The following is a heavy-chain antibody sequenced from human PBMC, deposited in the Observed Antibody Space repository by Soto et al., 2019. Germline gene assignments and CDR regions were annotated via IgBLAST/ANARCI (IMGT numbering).Heavy chain of an antibody. D-gene: IGHD1-26*01. J-gene: IGHJ6*02. Sequence: GFTFRTYSMNWVRRAPGKGLEWVSYITSSSDTIYYGDSVQGRFTISRDNARNSLYLQVNSLRDEDTAVYYCARVPSSGSYRSYYYYGMDVWGQGTTVTVSS. V-gene: IGHV3-48*02. CDR3: ARVPSSGSYRSYYYYGMDV. CDR1: GFTFRTYS. CDR2: ITSSSDTI.